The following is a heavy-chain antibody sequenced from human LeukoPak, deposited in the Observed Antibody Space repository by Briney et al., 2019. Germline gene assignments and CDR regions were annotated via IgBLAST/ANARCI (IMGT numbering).Heavy chain of an antibody. CDR3: AKALRFLEWLLSAFDI. Sequence: PGGSLRLSCAASGFTFSSYSMNWVRQAPGKGLEWVSSISSSSSYIYYGDSVKGRFTISRDNAKNSLYLQMNSLRAEDTAVYYCAKALRFLEWLLSAFDIWGQGTMVTVSS. V-gene: IGHV3-21*01. CDR1: GFTFSSYS. J-gene: IGHJ3*02. CDR2: ISSSSSYI. D-gene: IGHD3-3*01.